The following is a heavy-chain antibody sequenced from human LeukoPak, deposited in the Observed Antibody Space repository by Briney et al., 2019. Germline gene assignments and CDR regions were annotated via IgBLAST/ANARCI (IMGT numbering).Heavy chain of an antibody. V-gene: IGHV3-33*01. Sequence: SGGSLRLPCAASGFTFSKYGMNWVRQAPGKGLEWVAIIWYDGSNKYFAESVMGRFTISKDNSRNTVYLQMNSLRIEDTAVYHCARAGIDNALDYWGQGTQVTVSS. CDR2: IWYDGSNK. CDR1: GFTFSKYG. J-gene: IGHJ4*02. CDR3: ARAGIDNALDY. D-gene: IGHD2-2*01.